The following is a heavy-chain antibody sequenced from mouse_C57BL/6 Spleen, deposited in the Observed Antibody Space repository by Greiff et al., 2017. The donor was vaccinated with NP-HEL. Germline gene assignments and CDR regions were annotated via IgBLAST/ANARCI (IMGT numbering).Heavy chain of an antibody. V-gene: IGHV1-52*01. J-gene: IGHJ2*01. CDR3: ARATTVVARSFDY. Sequence: QVQLQQPGAELVRPGSSVKLSCKASGYTFTSYWMHWVKQRPIQGLEWIGNIDPSDSETHYNQKFKDKATLTVDKSSSTAYMQLSSLTSEDSAVYYCARATTVVARSFDYWGQGTTLTVSS. CDR1: GYTFTSYW. CDR2: IDPSDSET. D-gene: IGHD1-1*01.